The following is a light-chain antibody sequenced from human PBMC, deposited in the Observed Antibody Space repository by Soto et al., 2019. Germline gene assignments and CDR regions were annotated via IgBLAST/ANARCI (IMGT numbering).Light chain of an antibody. CDR1: SSDVDFYNF. V-gene: IGLV2-14*01. CDR2: EVS. CDR3: SSSTLTSYV. Sequence: ALTQPASVSGSPGQSITISCTGTSSDVDFYNFVSWYQQHPGKAPKLIIYEVSNRSSGVSSRFSGSKSGNTASLTISGLRAEDEADYYCSSSTLTSYVFGTGTKVTVL. J-gene: IGLJ1*01.